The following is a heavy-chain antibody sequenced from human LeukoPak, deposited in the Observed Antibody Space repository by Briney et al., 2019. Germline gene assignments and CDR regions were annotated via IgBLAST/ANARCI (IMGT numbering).Heavy chain of an antibody. D-gene: IGHD3-16*01. J-gene: IGHJ4*02. CDR2: MKYDGSEK. V-gene: IGHV3-7*01. CDR1: GFTFSSYW. Sequence: PGGSLRLSCAASGFTFSSYWMSWVRQAPGKGLEWVANMKYDGSEKDYVDSVKGRFTISRDNAENSLYLHMDSLRAEDTAVYYCAKDAGRLAFSYYFDYWGQGTLVTVSS. CDR3: AKDAGRLAFSYYFDY.